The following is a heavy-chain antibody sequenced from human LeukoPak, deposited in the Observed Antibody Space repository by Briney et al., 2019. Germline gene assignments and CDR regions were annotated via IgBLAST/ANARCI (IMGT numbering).Heavy chain of an antibody. V-gene: IGHV3-23*01. CDR2: ISDSGGRT. CDR3: ATDVGTVLFDN. J-gene: IGHJ4*02. Sequence: GGALRLSCAASAFTFSSYAMSWVRQGPGKGLGWVSAISDSGGRTYYADSVKGRFTISRDKSKNAMYLQMNRLRVEDTAIYYCATDVGTVLFDNWGQGTVVTVSS. D-gene: IGHD3/OR15-3a*01. CDR1: AFTFSSYA.